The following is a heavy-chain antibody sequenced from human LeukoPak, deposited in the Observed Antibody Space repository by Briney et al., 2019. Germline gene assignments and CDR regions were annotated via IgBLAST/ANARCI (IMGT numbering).Heavy chain of an antibody. Sequence: PGGSLRLSCAASGFTFSNYAMSWVRQAPGKGLECSGISGSGGSTYYADSVKGRFTISRGNSKNTLYVQMNSLRVDDTAMYYCVKDSYYYDNSGYYYVKDHWGQGTLVTVSS. CDR3: VKDSYYYDNSGYYYVKDH. D-gene: IGHD3-22*01. V-gene: IGHV3-23*01. CDR1: GFTFSNYA. CDR2: ISGSGGST. J-gene: IGHJ4*02.